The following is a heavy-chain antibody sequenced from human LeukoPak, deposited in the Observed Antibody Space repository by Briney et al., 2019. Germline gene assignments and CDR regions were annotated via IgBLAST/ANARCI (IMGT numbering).Heavy chain of an antibody. V-gene: IGHV3-23*01. CDR1: GFTFSSYA. Sequence: PGGSLRLSCAASGFTFSSYAMSWVRQAPWKGLEWVSAISGSGGSTYYADSVKGRFTISRDNSKNTLYLQMNSLRAEDTAVYYCARSPAWFGELLGDYWGQGTLVTVSS. CDR2: ISGSGGST. J-gene: IGHJ4*02. D-gene: IGHD3-10*01. CDR3: ARSPAWFGELLGDY.